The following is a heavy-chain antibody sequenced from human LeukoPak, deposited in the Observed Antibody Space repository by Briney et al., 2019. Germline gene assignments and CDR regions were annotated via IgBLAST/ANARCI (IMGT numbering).Heavy chain of an antibody. CDR2: ISGSGGST. CDR1: GFTFYSHA. J-gene: IGHJ4*02. Sequence: GGSLSLSCAASGFTFYSHAMSWLRHARGKGVEGVSAISGSGGSTYYADSVKGRFAISRDNSKNTLYLQMNSLRAEDTAVYYCAKSSGGWYSDYWGQGTLVTVSS. V-gene: IGHV3-23*01. D-gene: IGHD6-19*01. CDR3: AKSSGGWYSDY.